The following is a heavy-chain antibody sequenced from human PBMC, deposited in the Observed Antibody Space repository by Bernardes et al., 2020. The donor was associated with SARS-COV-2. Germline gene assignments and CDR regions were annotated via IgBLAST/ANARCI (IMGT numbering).Heavy chain of an antibody. CDR2: INGDATTT. D-gene: IGHD3-22*01. J-gene: IGHJ4*02. V-gene: IGHV3-74*01. CDR3: AAWTYDSDGYDIIDN. Sequence: PGKGLVWVSRINGDATTTGYADSVKGRFTISRDNAKNTLYLQMHSLRAEDAAVYYCAAWTYDSDGYDIIDNWGQGTLVTVSS.